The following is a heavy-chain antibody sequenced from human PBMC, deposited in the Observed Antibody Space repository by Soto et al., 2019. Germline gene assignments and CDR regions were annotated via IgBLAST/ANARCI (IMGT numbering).Heavy chain of an antibody. CDR2: TSNRGSA. J-gene: IGHJ4*02. Sequence: SESLSLTCTVSGVCVKSGTDYLALIRQPPGKGLEWIGYTSNRGSAKYNPSLKSRVTITTDTSTDHFSLKLTSVPAADPDVYHCARFRWLSEYGILTGYYSFDKWGRGTLVTVSS. V-gene: IGHV4-61*03. D-gene: IGHD3-9*01. CDR3: ARFRWLSEYGILTGYYSFDK. CDR1: GVCVKSGTDY.